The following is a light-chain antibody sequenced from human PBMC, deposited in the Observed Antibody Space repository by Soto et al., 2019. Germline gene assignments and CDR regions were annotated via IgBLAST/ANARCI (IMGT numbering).Light chain of an antibody. Sequence: DIQMTQSPSTLSASVGDRVTITCRASQSISSWLAWYQQKPGKAPKLLIYAASSLQSGVPSRFSGSGSGTDFTLTISSLQPEDFATYYCQQSYSTSPLTFGGGTKVDIK. CDR3: QQSYSTSPLT. CDR1: QSISSW. CDR2: AAS. V-gene: IGKV1-39*01. J-gene: IGKJ4*01.